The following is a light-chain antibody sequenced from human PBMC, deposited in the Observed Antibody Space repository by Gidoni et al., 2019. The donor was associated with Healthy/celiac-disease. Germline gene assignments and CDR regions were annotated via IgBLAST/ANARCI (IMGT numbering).Light chain of an antibody. J-gene: IGKJ5*01. CDR1: QDISNY. CDR3: QQYDNLPLT. Sequence: EIQMTKFPSSLSASVGDRVNITCQASQDISNYLNWYQQKPGKAPKLLIYDASNLETGVPSRFSGSGSGTDFTFTISSLQPEDIATYYCQQYDNLPLTFGQGTRLEIK. CDR2: DAS. V-gene: IGKV1-33*01.